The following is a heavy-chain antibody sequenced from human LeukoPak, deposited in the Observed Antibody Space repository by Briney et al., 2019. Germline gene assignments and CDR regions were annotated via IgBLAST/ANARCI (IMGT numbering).Heavy chain of an antibody. CDR3: ARDQYYGSGSYYNGGDY. V-gene: IGHV1-18*04. J-gene: IGHJ4*02. CDR2: ISAYNGNT. CDR1: GYTFTSYG. Sequence: ASVKVSCKASGYTFTSYGISWVRQAPGQGLEWMGWISAYNGNTNYAQKLQGRVTMTTDTSTSTAYMELSSLRSGDTAVYYCARDQYYGSGSYYNGGDYWGQGTLVTVSS. D-gene: IGHD3-10*01.